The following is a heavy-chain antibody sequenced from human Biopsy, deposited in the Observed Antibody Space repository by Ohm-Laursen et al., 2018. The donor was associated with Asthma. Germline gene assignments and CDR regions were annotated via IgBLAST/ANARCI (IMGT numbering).Heavy chain of an antibody. CDR3: ARASVVKHYYYYGMDV. CDR1: GISFRNYG. Sequence: SLRLSCSASGISFRNYGMHWVRQAPGKGLEWVAFISYDGSDKFYADSVKGRFTTSRDNSQNTLDLHMNRLTFEDTAVYYCARASVVKHYYYYGMDVWGPGTTVTVFS. V-gene: IGHV3-30*03. J-gene: IGHJ6*02. CDR2: ISYDGSDK.